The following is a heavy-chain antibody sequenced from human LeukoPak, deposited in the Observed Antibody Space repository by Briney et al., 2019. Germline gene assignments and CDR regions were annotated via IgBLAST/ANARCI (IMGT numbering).Heavy chain of an antibody. J-gene: IGHJ4*02. CDR1: GFIFSNYG. V-gene: IGHV3-30*02. Sequence: GGSLRLSCAASGFIFSNYGMHWVRQAPGKGLEWVAFIRYDGGKKYYADSVKGRFTISRDNSKNTLYLQMNSLRAEDTAVYYCAILWFGERPDYWGQGTLVTVSS. D-gene: IGHD3-10*01. CDR3: AILWFGERPDY. CDR2: IRYDGGKK.